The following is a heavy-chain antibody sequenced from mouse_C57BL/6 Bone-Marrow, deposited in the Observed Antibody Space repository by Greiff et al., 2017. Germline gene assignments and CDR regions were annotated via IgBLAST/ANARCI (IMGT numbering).Heavy chain of an antibody. J-gene: IGHJ1*03. CDR3: ARESVRGYYGSSYRYFDV. V-gene: IGHV1-81*01. Sequence: VQLQQSGAELARPGASVKLSCKASGYTFTSYGISWVKQRTGQGLEWIGEIYPRSGNTYYNEKFKGKATLTADQSSSRAYMELRSLTSEDSAVYVCARESVRGYYGSSYRYFDVWGTGTTVTVSS. CDR2: IYPRSGNT. D-gene: IGHD1-1*01. CDR1: GYTFTSYG.